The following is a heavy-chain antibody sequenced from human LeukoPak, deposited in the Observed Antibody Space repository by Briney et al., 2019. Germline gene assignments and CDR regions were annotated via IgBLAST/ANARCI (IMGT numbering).Heavy chain of an antibody. V-gene: IGHV3-74*01. D-gene: IGHD2-2*01. Sequence: GGSLRLSCAASGFTFSSYWMHWVRQAPGKGLVWVSRINSDGSSTSYADSVKGRFTISRDNAKNTLYLQMNSLRAEDTAVYYCARAQGYCSSTSCYLLDYWGQGALVTVSS. CDR2: INSDGSST. CDR3: ARAQGYCSSTSCYLLDY. CDR1: GFTFSSYW. J-gene: IGHJ4*02.